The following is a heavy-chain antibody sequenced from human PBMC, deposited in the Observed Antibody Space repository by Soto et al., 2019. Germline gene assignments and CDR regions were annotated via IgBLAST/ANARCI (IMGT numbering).Heavy chain of an antibody. CDR2: IYWDDDK. D-gene: IGHD5-12*01. J-gene: IGHJ4*02. CDR3: AHRRMATIGAAFDY. CDR1: GFSLSTSGVG. Sequence: QITLKESGPTLVKPTQTLTLTCTFSGFSLSTSGVGVGWIRQPPGKALEWLALIYWDDDKRYSPSLKSRLTITKDTSKNQVVLTMTNMDPVDTATYYCAHRRMATIGAAFDYWGQGTLVTVSS. V-gene: IGHV2-5*02.